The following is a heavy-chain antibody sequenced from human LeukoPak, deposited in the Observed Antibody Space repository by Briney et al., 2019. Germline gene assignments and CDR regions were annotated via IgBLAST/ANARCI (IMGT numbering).Heavy chain of an antibody. CDR3: ARDGPAPGEGDIDY. D-gene: IGHD6-13*01. CDR1: GFSVSDYS. J-gene: IGHJ4*02. V-gene: IGHV3-48*01. Sequence: GGSLRLSCAASGFSVSDYSMHWVRQAPGKGLEWVSYIGSRTIYAGSVKGRFTISRDNAKNSLYLQMNSLRAEDTAVYYCARDGPAPGEGDIDYWGQGTLVTVSS. CDR2: IGSRTI.